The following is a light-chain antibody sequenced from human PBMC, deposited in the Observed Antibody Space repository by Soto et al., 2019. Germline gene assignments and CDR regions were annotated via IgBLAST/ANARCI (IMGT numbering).Light chain of an antibody. V-gene: IGKV3-15*01. CDR1: QSVSSN. Sequence: EIVMTRSPATLSVSPGERATLSCTASQSVSSNLAWYQQKPGQAPRLLIYGASTRATGIPARFSGSGSGTEFTLTISSLQSEDFAVYYCQQYNNWRALTFGGGTKVEIK. J-gene: IGKJ4*01. CDR3: QQYNNWRALT. CDR2: GAS.